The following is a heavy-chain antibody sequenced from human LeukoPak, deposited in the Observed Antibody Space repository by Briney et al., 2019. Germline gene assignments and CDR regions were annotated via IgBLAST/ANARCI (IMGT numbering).Heavy chain of an antibody. CDR3: ARHAEYNSGWHFYLDH. V-gene: IGHV4-39*01. J-gene: IGHJ4*02. Sequence: SETLSLTXTVSGVSTTNGIYYWAWIRQPPGKGLEWIGSVHNVGSTYYNSSLRSRVTRSIDTSKNQFSLRLNSVTAADTAVYYCARHAEYNSGWHFYLDHWGQGILVTVSS. D-gene: IGHD6-19*01. CDR1: GVSTTNGIYY. CDR2: VHNVGST.